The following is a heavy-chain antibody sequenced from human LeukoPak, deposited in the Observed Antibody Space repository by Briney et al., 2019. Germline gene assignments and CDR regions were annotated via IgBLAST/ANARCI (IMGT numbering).Heavy chain of an antibody. V-gene: IGHV4-59*12. CDR1: GGSITSYY. D-gene: IGHD6-13*01. J-gene: IGHJ4*02. Sequence: PSETLSLTCTVSGGSITSYYWSWIRQPSEKGLEWIAYIHYSGSTNYNPSLKSRVTMSVDTSKSQFSLNLSSVTAADTAMYYCARWGAAAGADYWGQGTLVIVSS. CDR3: ARWGAAAGADY. CDR2: IHYSGST.